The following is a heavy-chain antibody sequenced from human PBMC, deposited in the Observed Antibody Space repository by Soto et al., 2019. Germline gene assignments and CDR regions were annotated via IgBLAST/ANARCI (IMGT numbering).Heavy chain of an antibody. V-gene: IGHV3-23*01. CDR2: ISGSGGST. Sequence: GGSLRLSCAVSGFSLSKYSMNWVRQAPGKGLEWVSAISGSGGSTYYADSVKGRFTISRDNSKNTLYLQMNSLRAEDTAVYYCAKGGQIYYDSSGYELLSSYYFDYWGQGTLVTVSS. J-gene: IGHJ4*02. CDR1: GFSLSKYS. D-gene: IGHD3-22*01. CDR3: AKGGQIYYDSSGYELLSSYYFDY.